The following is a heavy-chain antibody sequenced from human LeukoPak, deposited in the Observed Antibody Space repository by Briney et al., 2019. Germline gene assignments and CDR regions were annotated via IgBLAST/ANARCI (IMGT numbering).Heavy chain of an antibody. Sequence: GGSLRLSCAASGFTFTTYWMTWVRQAPGKGLEWVANINQDGSEKYFVDSVKGRFTISRDNAKNSLYLQMNSLRAEDTAVYYCAELGITMIGGVWGKGTTVTISS. D-gene: IGHD3-10*02. CDR1: GFTFTTYW. V-gene: IGHV3-7*01. CDR3: AELGITMIGGV. CDR2: INQDGSEK. J-gene: IGHJ6*04.